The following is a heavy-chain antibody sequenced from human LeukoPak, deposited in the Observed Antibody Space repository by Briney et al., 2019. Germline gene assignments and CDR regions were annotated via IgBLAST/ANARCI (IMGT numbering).Heavy chain of an antibody. V-gene: IGHV3-30*18. J-gene: IGHJ6*04. Sequence: QPGGSLRLSCAASGFTFSSYGMHWVRQAPGKGLEWVAVISYDGSNKYYADSVKGRFTISRDNSKNTLYLQMNSLRAEDTAVYYCAKVVVARYYYYGMDVWGKGTTVTVSS. CDR2: ISYDGSNK. CDR1: GFTFSSYG. CDR3: AKVVVARYYYYGMDV. D-gene: IGHD2-2*01.